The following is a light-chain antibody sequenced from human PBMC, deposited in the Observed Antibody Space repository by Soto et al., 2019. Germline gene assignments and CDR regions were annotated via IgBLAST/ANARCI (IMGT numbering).Light chain of an antibody. CDR1: QGISNW. J-gene: IGKJ4*01. CDR3: QQTNIFFPLS. Sequence: DIQMTQSPSSVSASVGDRVTITCRAIQGISNWLAWYQQQPGKAPKLMIYSASTLQSGVPSRFSGGGAGTHFTLIISSLQPEDFATYYCQQTNIFFPLSFGGGTKVDIK. V-gene: IGKV1-12*01. CDR2: SAS.